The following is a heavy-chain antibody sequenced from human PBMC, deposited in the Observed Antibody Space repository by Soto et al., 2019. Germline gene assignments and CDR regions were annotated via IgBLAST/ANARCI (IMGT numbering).Heavy chain of an antibody. V-gene: IGHV3-23*01. CDR2: ISGSGGST. CDR1: GFTFSSYA. J-gene: IGHJ3*02. CDR3: AKLHSGYDYLDAFDI. Sequence: GGTLRLSCVASGFTFSSYAMSWVRQAPGKGLEWVSAISGSGGSTYYADSVKGRFTISRDNSKNTLYLQMNSLRAEDTAVYYCAKLHSGYDYLDAFDIWGQGTMVTVSS. D-gene: IGHD5-12*01.